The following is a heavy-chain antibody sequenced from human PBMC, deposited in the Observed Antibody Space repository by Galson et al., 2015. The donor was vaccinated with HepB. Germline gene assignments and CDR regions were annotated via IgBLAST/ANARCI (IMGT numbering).Heavy chain of an antibody. V-gene: IGHV3-48*02. CDR1: GFTFSSYS. CDR2: ISSSSSTI. Sequence: SLRLSCAASGFTFSSYSMNWVRQAPGKGLEWVSYISSSSSTIYYADSVKGRFTISRDNAKNSLYLLMNSLRDEDTAVYYCARDYKHYGDYVEYFDHWGQGTLVTVSS. CDR3: ARDYKHYGDYVEYFDH. D-gene: IGHD4-17*01. J-gene: IGHJ4*02.